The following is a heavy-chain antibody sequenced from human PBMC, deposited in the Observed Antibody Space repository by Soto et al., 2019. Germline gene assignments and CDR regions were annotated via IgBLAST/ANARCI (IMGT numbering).Heavy chain of an antibody. CDR3: AKASRDGYNYFDY. V-gene: IGHV3-30*18. D-gene: IGHD5-12*01. Sequence: GGSLRLSCAASGFTFSSYGMPWVRQAPGKGLEWVAVISYDGSNKDYADSVKGRFTISRYNSKNTLYLQMNSLRAEDTAVYYCAKASRDGYNYFDYLGQGTLVTVSS. J-gene: IGHJ4*02. CDR1: GFTFSSYG. CDR2: ISYDGSNK.